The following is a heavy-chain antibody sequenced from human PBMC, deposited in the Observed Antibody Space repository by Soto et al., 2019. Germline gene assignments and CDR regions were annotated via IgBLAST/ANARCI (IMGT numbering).Heavy chain of an antibody. J-gene: IGHJ6*03. CDR1: GGSISSYY. V-gene: IGHV4-59*01. CDR3: ARDKVEGDGTISDLYYMDV. CDR2: IYYSGST. Sequence: SETLSLTCTVSGGSISSYYWSWIRQPPGKGLEWIGYIYYSGSTNYNPSLKSRVTISVDTSKNQFSLKLSSVTAADTAVYYCARDKVEGDGTISDLYYMDVWGKGTTVTVSS. D-gene: IGHD1-7*01.